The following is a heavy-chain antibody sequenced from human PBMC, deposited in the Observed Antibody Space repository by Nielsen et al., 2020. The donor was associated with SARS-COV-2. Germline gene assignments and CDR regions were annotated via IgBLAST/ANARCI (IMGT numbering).Heavy chain of an antibody. CDR3: ARRYSSGWYGWFDP. CDR2: IKQDGSEK. D-gene: IGHD6-19*01. CDR1: GFTFSSYS. J-gene: IGHJ5*02. Sequence: GESLKISCAASGFTFSSYSMNWVRQAPGKGLEWVANIKQDGSEKYYVDSVKGRFTISRDNAKNSLYLQMNSLRAEDTAVYYCARRYSSGWYGWFDPWGQGTLVTVSS. V-gene: IGHV3-7*05.